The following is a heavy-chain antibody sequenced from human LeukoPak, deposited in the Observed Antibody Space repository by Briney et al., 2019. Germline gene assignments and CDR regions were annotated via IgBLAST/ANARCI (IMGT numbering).Heavy chain of an antibody. CDR1: GYTFTSYG. CDR3: ARIYSYGLDVDY. Sequence: EASVKVSCKASGYTFTSYGISWVRQAPGQGLEWMGWISGYNGNTNYAQKLQGRVTMTTDTSTSTAYMELRSLRSDGTAVYYCARIYSYGLDVDYWGQGTLVTVSS. J-gene: IGHJ4*02. V-gene: IGHV1-18*01. CDR2: ISGYNGNT. D-gene: IGHD5-18*01.